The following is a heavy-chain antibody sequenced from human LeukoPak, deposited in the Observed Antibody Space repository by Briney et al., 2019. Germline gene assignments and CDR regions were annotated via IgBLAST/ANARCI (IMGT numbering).Heavy chain of an antibody. CDR3: VRDLTARNYFDS. CDR2: ISGSGGGT. V-gene: IGHV3-23*01. D-gene: IGHD2-21*02. Sequence: PGGSLRLSCAASGFTFTSYAMTWVHQAPGKGLEWVSAISGSGGGTYYVDSVKGRFTISRDNSKNTLYLQMNSLRAEDTAVYYCVRDLTARNYFDSWGQGTLVTVSS. J-gene: IGHJ4*02. CDR1: GFTFTSYA.